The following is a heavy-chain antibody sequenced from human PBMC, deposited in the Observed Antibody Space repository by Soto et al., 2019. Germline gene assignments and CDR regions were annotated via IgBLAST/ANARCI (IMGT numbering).Heavy chain of an antibody. D-gene: IGHD2-15*01. CDR2: IYYSGST. CDR3: ARGGYCSCGSCYLGHLGY. CDR1: GGSISSGGYY. V-gene: IGHV4-31*03. Sequence: QVQLQESGPGLVKPSQTLSLTCTVSGGSISSGGYYWSWIRQHPGKGLEGIGYIYYSGSTYYKPSLKRRVPLTVDKSTNQFSLKLSSVTAADTAVYYCARGGYCSCGSCYLGHLGYWCQGTLVTVSS. J-gene: IGHJ4*02.